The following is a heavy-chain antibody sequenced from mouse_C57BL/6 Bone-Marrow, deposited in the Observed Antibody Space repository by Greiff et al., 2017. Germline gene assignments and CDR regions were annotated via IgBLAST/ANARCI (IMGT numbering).Heavy chain of an antibody. CDR1: GYTFTSYW. Sequence: QVQLQQPGAELVRPGTSVKLSCKASGYTFTSYWMHWVKQRPGQGLEWIGVIDPSDSYTNYNQKFKGKATLTVDTSSSTAYMPLSSLTSEDSAVYYCARRGVYPYAMDYWGQGTSVTVSS. J-gene: IGHJ4*01. CDR2: IDPSDSYT. CDR3: ARRGVYPYAMDY. V-gene: IGHV1-59*01. D-gene: IGHD2-1*01.